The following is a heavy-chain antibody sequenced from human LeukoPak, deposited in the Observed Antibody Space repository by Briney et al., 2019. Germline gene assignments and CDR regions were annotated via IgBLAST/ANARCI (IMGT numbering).Heavy chain of an antibody. CDR2: INHSGST. CDR3: ARLYCSGGSCWNYYYMDV. D-gene: IGHD2-15*01. Sequence: NPSETLSLTCAVYGGSFSGYYWSWIRQPPGKGLEWIGEINHSGSTNYNPSLKSRVTISVDTSKNQFSLKLSSVTAADTAVYYCARLYCSGGSCWNYYYMDVWGKGTTVTISS. J-gene: IGHJ6*03. V-gene: IGHV4-34*01. CDR1: GGSFSGYY.